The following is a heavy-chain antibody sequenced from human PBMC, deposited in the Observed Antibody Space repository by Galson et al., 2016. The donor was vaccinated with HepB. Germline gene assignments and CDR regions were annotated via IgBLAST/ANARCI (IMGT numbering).Heavy chain of an antibody. Sequence: QSGAEVKKPGESLRISCKGSGCSFTNYWISWVRQMPGKGLEWMGRIDPSDSYTNYSPSFQGHVTFSADKSLSTVYLHWSSLKASDTAMYYCARVGSDILTGSDNWFDPRGQGTLVTVSA. CDR2: IDPSDSYT. J-gene: IGHJ5*02. CDR1: GCSFTNYW. D-gene: IGHD3-9*01. CDR3: ARVGSDILTGSDNWFDP. V-gene: IGHV5-10-1*01.